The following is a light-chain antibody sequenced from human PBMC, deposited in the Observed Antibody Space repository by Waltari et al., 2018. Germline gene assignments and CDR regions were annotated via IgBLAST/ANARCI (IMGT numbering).Light chain of an antibody. J-gene: IGLJ1*01. CDR1: RWDVGAYRY. Sequence: QSALTQPPSATGSPGQSVTISCTGGRWDVGAYRYVSWYQQHPGRAPKVIMYEVDKRPSGVPDRFAGSKSGTTASLTISVLKLEDEADYYCTSYGGTNNFLFGSGTKVTV. V-gene: IGLV2-8*01. CDR3: TSYGGTNNFL. CDR2: EVD.